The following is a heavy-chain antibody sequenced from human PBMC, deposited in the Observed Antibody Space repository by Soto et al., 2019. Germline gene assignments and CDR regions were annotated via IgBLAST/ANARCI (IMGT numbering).Heavy chain of an antibody. CDR2: ISSSGNTI. CDR3: ARVIMDV. V-gene: IGHV3-48*02. CDR1: GFTFNRHA. Sequence: GGSLRLSCRSSGFTFNRHAITWVRQAPGKGLEWVSYISSSGNTIYYADSVKGRFTISRDNAKNSLYLQMNSLRDEDTAVYYCARVIMDVWGQGTTVTVSS. J-gene: IGHJ6*02.